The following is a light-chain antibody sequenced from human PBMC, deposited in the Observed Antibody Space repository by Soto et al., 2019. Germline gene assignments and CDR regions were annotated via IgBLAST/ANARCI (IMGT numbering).Light chain of an antibody. CDR2: EGS. Sequence: QSALTQPAPVSGSPGQSITISCTGTSSDVGSYNLVSWYQQHPGKAPKLMIYEGSKRPSGVSNRFSGSKSGNTASLTISGLQAEDEADYYCCSYAGSSTSVVFGGGTKLTV. J-gene: IGLJ2*01. CDR3: CSYAGSSTSVV. V-gene: IGLV2-23*01. CDR1: SSDVGSYNL.